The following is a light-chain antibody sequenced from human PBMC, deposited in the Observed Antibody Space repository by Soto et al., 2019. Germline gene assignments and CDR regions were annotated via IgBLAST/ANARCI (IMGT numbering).Light chain of an antibody. CDR1: RSSIGSNT. CDR3: AAWDASLGGFYV. V-gene: IGLV1-44*01. Sequence: LTQPPSASGTPGQRVTISCSGSRSSIGSNTVNWYQHLPGSAPKLLIYSNNHRPSGVPDRFSASKAGASASLAISGLQSEDEGDYYCAAWDASLGGFYVFGSGTKVTVL. CDR2: SNN. J-gene: IGLJ1*01.